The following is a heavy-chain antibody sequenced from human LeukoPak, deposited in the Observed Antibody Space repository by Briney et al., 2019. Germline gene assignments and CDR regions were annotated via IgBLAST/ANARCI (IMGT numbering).Heavy chain of an antibody. Sequence: PSETLSLTCTVSGGSISSSSYYWGWIRQPPGKGLEWIGSIYYSGSTYYNPSLKSRVTISVDTSKNQFSLKLSSVTAADTAVYYCARDHPTTNYYYYYMDVWGKGTTVTISS. CDR2: IYYSGST. J-gene: IGHJ6*03. CDR3: ARDHPTTNYYYYYMDV. V-gene: IGHV4-39*07. CDR1: GGSISSSSYY. D-gene: IGHD1-1*01.